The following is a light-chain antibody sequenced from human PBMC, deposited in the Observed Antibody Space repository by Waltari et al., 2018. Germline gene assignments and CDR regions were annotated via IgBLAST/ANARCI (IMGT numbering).Light chain of an antibody. CDR3: GTWDSSLSGAV. CDR2: EDS. V-gene: IGLV1-51*02. Sequence: QPVLTQPPSVSAAPGQRVTISCSGGSSNIGHNYVSWYRQFPGTAPKLLIYEDSERPSGIPGRFSGSKSGTSATLDITGLQAGDEADYYCGTWDSSLSGAVFGGGTHLTVL. J-gene: IGLJ7*01. CDR1: SSNIGHNY.